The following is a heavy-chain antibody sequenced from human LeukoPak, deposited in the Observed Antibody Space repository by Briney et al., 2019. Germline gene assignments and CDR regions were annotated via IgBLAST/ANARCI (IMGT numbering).Heavy chain of an antibody. CDR2: IYYSGST. V-gene: IGHV4-59*08. D-gene: IGHD1-26*01. CDR3: ARHQRGKRGSYPFDY. CDR1: GGSISSYY. J-gene: IGHJ4*02. Sequence: PSETLSLTCTVSGGSISSYYWSWIRQPPGKGLKWIGYIYYSGSTSYSPSLRSRVTISVDTSKNQFSLKLSSVTAADTAVYYCARHQRGKRGSYPFDYWGQGTLVTVSS.